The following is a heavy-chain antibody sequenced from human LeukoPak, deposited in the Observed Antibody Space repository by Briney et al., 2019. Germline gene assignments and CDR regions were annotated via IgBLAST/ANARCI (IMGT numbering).Heavy chain of an antibody. D-gene: IGHD6-6*01. Sequence: GGSLRLSCAASGFSFSNFWMSWVRQAPGKGLEWVANIKPDGSATNYVDSVKGRFTISRDNAKNSLDLQMNSLRAEDTAVYYCARSGGSSSWGQGTLVTVSS. CDR2: IKPDGSAT. J-gene: IGHJ5*02. CDR3: ARSGGSSS. CDR1: GFSFSNFW. V-gene: IGHV3-7*01.